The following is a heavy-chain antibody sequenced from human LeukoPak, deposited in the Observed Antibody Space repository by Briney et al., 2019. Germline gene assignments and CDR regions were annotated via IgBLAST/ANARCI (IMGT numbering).Heavy chain of an antibody. D-gene: IGHD4-17*01. CDR2: ISAYNGNT. V-gene: IGHV1-18*01. CDR3: ARSSAGDYLYNY. J-gene: IGHJ4*02. CDR1: GYSFTNCC. Sequence: ASVKVSCKASGYSFTNCCITWVGQPLAQGLEGMGWISAYNGNTNYAQNFQGRVTITTDTSTSTAYMERRSLRADDTAVYYCARSSAGDYLYNYWGQGTLVTVSS.